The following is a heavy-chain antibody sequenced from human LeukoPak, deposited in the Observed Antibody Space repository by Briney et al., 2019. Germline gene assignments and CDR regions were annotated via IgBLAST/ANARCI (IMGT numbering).Heavy chain of an antibody. CDR3: AKDHSYGSGSNWYYFDY. V-gene: IGHV3-9*01. CDR1: GFTFDDYA. CDR2: ISWNSGSI. Sequence: PGGSLRLSCAASGFTFDDYAMHWVRQAPGKGLEWVSGISWNSGSIGYADSVKGRFTISRDNAKNSLYLQMNSLRAEDTALYYCAKDHSYGSGSNWYYFDYWGQGTLVTVSS. D-gene: IGHD3-10*01. J-gene: IGHJ4*02.